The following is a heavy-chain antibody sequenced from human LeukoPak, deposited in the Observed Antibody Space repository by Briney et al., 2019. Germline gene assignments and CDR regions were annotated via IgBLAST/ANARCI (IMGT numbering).Heavy chain of an antibody. Sequence: ASVKVSCKASGYTFTGYYMQWVRQAPGQGLEWMGWISAYNGNTNYAQKLQGRVTMTTDTSTSTAYMELRSLRSDDTAVYYCARVISYGSGSYYTDFDYWGQGTLVTVSS. D-gene: IGHD3-10*01. CDR2: ISAYNGNT. V-gene: IGHV1-18*04. CDR3: ARVISYGSGSYYTDFDY. CDR1: GYTFTGYY. J-gene: IGHJ4*02.